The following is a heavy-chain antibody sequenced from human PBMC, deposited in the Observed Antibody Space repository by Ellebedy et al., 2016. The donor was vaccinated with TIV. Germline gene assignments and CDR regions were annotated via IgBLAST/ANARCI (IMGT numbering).Heavy chain of an antibody. Sequence: GESLKISXAASGFTFSNYAMSWVRQAPGKGLEWVSAISGSGGSTYYADSVKGRFTISRDNSKNTLYLQMNSLRAEDTAVYYCAKSRYDSSIFDYWGQGTLVTVSS. D-gene: IGHD3-22*01. J-gene: IGHJ4*02. CDR3: AKSRYDSSIFDY. CDR1: GFTFSNYA. V-gene: IGHV3-23*01. CDR2: ISGSGGST.